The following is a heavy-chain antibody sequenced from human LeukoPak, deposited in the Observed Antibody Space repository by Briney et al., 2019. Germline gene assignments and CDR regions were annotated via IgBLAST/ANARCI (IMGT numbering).Heavy chain of an antibody. J-gene: IGHJ4*02. V-gene: IGHV3-66*01. CDR1: GFTVSSNY. CDR2: IYSGGST. Sequence: GSLRLSCVASGFTVSSNYMNWVRQAPGKGLEWVSVIYSGGSTYYADSVKGRFTISRDNSKNTLYLQMNSLRAEDTAVYYCASIFYWGQGTLVTVSS. CDR3: ASIFY.